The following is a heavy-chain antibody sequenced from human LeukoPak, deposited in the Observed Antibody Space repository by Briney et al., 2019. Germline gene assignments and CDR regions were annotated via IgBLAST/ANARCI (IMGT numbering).Heavy chain of an antibody. J-gene: IGHJ6*03. CDR2: ISSSSSTI. Sequence: GGSLRLSCAASGFTFSSYSMNWVRQAPGKGLEWVSYISSSSSTIYYADSVKGRFTISRDNAKNSLYLQMNSPRAEDTAVYYCARDPGSGYYKGYYYYMDVWGKGTTVTVSS. D-gene: IGHD3-3*01. CDR1: GFTFSSYS. V-gene: IGHV3-48*01. CDR3: ARDPGSGYYKGYYYYMDV.